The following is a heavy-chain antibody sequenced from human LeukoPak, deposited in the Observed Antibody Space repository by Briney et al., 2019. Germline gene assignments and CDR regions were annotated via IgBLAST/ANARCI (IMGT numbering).Heavy chain of an antibody. Sequence: GGSLRLSCAASGFTFSRFGIHWVRQVPGKGLEWVALISYDGSSKYYVDSVKGRFTISRDNSKNTLYLQMKSLRAEDTAVYYCARGADGVSSISRGWFDPWGQGTLVTVSS. CDR1: GFTFSRFG. CDR2: ISYDGSSK. J-gene: IGHJ5*02. D-gene: IGHD2-8*01. CDR3: ARGADGVSSISRGWFDP. V-gene: IGHV3-30*03.